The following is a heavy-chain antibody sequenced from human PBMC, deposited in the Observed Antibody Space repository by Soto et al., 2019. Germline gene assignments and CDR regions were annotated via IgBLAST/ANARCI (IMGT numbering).Heavy chain of an antibody. D-gene: IGHD6-19*01. J-gene: IGHJ4*02. CDR1: GFTFSSYA. Sequence: GGSLRLSCAASGFTFSSYAMSWVRQAPGKGLEWVSTISGSGGSTYYADSVKGRFTISRDNSKNTLYLQMNSLRAEDTAVYYGAKWEVSGWYYFDDWRQGTLITVSS. CDR3: AKWEVSGWYYFDD. CDR2: ISGSGGST. V-gene: IGHV3-23*01.